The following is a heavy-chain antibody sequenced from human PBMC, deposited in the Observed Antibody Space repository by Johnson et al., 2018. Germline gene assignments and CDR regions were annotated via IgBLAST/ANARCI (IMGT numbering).Heavy chain of an antibody. Sequence: QVQLVESGGGLVKPGGSLRLSCSASGFSLSGYYMTWIRQAPGQGLEWVSYISNTGTPIYYVDSMKGRITVSRDSDKNSLYLQMNSLSVEDTAVYYCARDYSNKGMDVWGQGTTVTVSS. CDR2: ISNTGTPI. V-gene: IGHV3-11*01. CDR3: ARDYSNKGMDV. J-gene: IGHJ6*02. CDR1: GFSLSGYY. D-gene: IGHD4-11*01.